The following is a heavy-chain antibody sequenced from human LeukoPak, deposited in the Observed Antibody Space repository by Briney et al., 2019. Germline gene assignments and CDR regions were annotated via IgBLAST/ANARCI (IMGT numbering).Heavy chain of an antibody. Sequence: GGSLRLSCAASGFAFSSYAMSWVRQAPGKGLEWVSFISPSGDRTSNADSVEGRFTISRDNTRNTLYLQMNSLRDEDTGVYYCAIMHGYYDGSGFWVQWGQGTLVTVSS. V-gene: IGHV3-23*01. CDR3: AIMHGYYDGSGFWVQ. J-gene: IGHJ4*02. CDR1: GFAFSSYA. D-gene: IGHD3-22*01. CDR2: ISPSGDRT.